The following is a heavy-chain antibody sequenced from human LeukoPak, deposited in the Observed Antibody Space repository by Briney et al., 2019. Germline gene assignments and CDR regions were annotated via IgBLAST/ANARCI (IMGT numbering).Heavy chain of an antibody. Sequence: GGSLRLSCAASGFTFSTYAMHWVRQAPGKGLEWVAVISYDGSSKYYADSVKGRFTISRDNSKNTLYLQMNSLRAEDTAVYYCAREATVTPFDYWGQGTLVTVSS. CDR2: ISYDGSSK. CDR3: AREATVTPFDY. D-gene: IGHD4-17*01. J-gene: IGHJ4*02. CDR1: GFTFSTYA. V-gene: IGHV3-30*04.